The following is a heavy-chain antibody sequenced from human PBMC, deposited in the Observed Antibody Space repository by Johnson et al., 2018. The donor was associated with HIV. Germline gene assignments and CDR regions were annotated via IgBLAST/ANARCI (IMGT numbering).Heavy chain of an antibody. CDR1: GFTFSNAW. CDR2: IKSKTDGGTT. D-gene: IGHD2-15*01. Sequence: EQLVESGGGLVKPGGSLRLSCAASGFTFSNAWMSWVRQAPGKGLEWVGRIKSKTDGGTTDYAAPVKDSFTISRDDSKNTQYLQMNSLKTEDTAVYYCTTLGYCSGGSCYSGRGFDIWGQGTMVTVSS. J-gene: IGHJ3*02. V-gene: IGHV3-15*01. CDR3: TTLGYCSGGSCYSGRGFDI.